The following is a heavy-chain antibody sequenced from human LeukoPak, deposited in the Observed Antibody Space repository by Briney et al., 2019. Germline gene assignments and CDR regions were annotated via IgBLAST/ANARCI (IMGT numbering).Heavy chain of an antibody. CDR1: GYTFTGYY. CDR3: ARGGSGYDYPIQYNWFDP. J-gene: IGHJ5*02. V-gene: IGHV1-2*02. D-gene: IGHD5-12*01. Sequence: ASVKVSCKASGYTFTGYYMHWVRQAPGHGLEWMGWINPDSGGTDYAQKFQGRVTMTRDTSISTAYMELSRLRSDDTAVYYCARGGSGYDYPIQYNWFDPWGQGTLVTVSS. CDR2: INPDSGGT.